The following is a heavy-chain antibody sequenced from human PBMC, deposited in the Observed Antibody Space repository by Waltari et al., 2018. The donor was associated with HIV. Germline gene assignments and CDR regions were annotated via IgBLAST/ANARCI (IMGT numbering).Heavy chain of an antibody. CDR1: GFTFSSYG. V-gene: IGHV3-30*02. Sequence: QVQLVESGGGVVQPGGSLSLSCAASGFTFSSYGMHWVRQAPGKGLEWVAFIRYDGSNKYYADSVKGRFTISRDNSKNTLYLQMNSLRAEDTAVYYCASPYDSSGYYFDYWGQGTLVTVSS. CDR2: IRYDGSNK. J-gene: IGHJ4*02. D-gene: IGHD3-22*01. CDR3: ASPYDSSGYYFDY.